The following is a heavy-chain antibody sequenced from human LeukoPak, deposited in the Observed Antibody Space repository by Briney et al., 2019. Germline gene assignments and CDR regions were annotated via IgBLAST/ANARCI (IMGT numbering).Heavy chain of an antibody. CDR3: ARHQWEAGLGDAFDI. J-gene: IGHJ3*02. Sequence: ETLSLSCTVSGGSISSSSYYWGWIRQPPGKGLEWIGSIYYSGSTYYNPSLKSRVTISVDTSKNQFSLKLSSVTAADTAVYYCARHQWEAGLGDAFDIWGQGTMVTVSS. CDR2: IYYSGST. D-gene: IGHD1-26*01. V-gene: IGHV4-39*01. CDR1: GGSISSSSYY.